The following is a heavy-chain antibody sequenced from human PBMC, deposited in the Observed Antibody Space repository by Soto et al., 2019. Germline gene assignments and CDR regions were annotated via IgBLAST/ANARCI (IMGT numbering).Heavy chain of an antibody. CDR2: ISYDGSNK. CDR1: GFTFSSYG. D-gene: IGHD6-19*01. Sequence: QVQLVESGGGVVQPGRSLRLSCAASGFTFSSYGMHWVRQAPGKGLEWVAVISYDGSNKYYADSVKGRFTISRDNSKNALYLQMNSLRAEDTAVYYCAKDQSSGWYYDAFDIWGQGTMVTVSS. V-gene: IGHV3-30*18. J-gene: IGHJ3*02. CDR3: AKDQSSGWYYDAFDI.